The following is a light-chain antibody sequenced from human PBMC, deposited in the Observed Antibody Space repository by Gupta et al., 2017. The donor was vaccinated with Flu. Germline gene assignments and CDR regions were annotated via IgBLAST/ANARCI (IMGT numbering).Light chain of an antibody. V-gene: IGLV3-25*02. Sequence: YQLTQASAMSASPGQTATITCSGSALSKQYVYWYRQRPGQAPVLLIYKDTERASGIPDRISGSSSGTRVTLTIRGVQTEDEADYYCQSADITGASRVFGGGT. CDR2: KDT. CDR3: QSADITGASRV. J-gene: IGLJ3*02. CDR1: ALSKQY.